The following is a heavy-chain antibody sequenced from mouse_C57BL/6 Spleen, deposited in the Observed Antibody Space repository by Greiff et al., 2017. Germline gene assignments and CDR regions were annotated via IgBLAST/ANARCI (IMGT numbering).Heavy chain of an antibody. D-gene: IGHD1-1*01. Sequence: VQLQQPGAELVKPGASVKLSCKASGYTFTSYWMQWVKQRPGQGLEWIGEIDPSDSYTNYNQKFKGKATLTVDTSSSTAYMQLSRLTSEDSAVYYCAFYYYGSSLDYWGQGTTLTVSS. CDR1: GYTFTSYW. J-gene: IGHJ2*01. CDR2: IDPSDSYT. V-gene: IGHV1-50*01. CDR3: AFYYYGSSLDY.